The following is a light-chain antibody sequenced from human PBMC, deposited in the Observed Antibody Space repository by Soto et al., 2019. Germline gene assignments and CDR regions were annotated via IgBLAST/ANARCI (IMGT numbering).Light chain of an antibody. Sequence: QSVLTQPPSVSGAPGQRVTISCTGSSSNIGAGYDVHWYQQLPGTAPKLLIYGNSNRPSGVPDRFSGSKSGTSASLAITGLQAEDGADYYCQSYDSSLSVQVFGTGTKLTVL. CDR2: GNS. CDR3: QSYDSSLSVQV. CDR1: SSNIGAGYD. J-gene: IGLJ1*01. V-gene: IGLV1-40*01.